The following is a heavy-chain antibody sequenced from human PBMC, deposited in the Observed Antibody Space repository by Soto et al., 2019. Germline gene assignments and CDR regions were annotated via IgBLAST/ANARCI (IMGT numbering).Heavy chain of an antibody. Sequence: DVQLVETGGGLIQPGGSLRLSCAASGFSVSGDYMNWVRQGPGKGPEWVSVIYRGGTTYYADSVRGRFTISRDDSENTLFLQMNSLRAEDTAVYYCARATEWNALDIWGQGTMVTVSS. V-gene: IGHV3-53*02. J-gene: IGHJ3*02. CDR2: IYRGGTT. CDR3: ARATEWNALDI. D-gene: IGHD3-3*01. CDR1: GFSVSGDY.